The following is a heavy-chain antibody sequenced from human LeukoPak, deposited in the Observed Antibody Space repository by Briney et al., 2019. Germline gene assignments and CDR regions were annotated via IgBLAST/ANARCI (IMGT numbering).Heavy chain of an antibody. J-gene: IGHJ3*01. CDR1: GFTFTTYA. CDR3: AKDLALAGTGGGFDV. CDR2: ISGGGDKA. Sequence: GGSLRLSCAASGFTFTTYAINWVRQAPGKGLEWVSGISGGGDKAFYADSVNGRFTISRDNPENTVSLQMRSLRAEDTALYYCAKDLALAGTGGGFDVWGQGTRVAVS. V-gene: IGHV3-23*01. D-gene: IGHD6-19*01.